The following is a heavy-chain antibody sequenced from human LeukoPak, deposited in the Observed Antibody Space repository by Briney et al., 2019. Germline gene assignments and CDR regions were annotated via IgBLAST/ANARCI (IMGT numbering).Heavy chain of an antibody. CDR2: INHSGST. Sequence: SETLSLTCTVSGGSISSYYWGWIRQFPGKGLEWIGSINHSGSTYYNPSLKSRVTISVDTSKNQFSLKLNSVTAADTAVYFCARVDIVVVPASNFDLWGRGTLVTVSS. D-gene: IGHD2-2*03. J-gene: IGHJ2*01. V-gene: IGHV4-38-2*02. CDR3: ARVDIVVVPASNFDL. CDR1: GGSISSYY.